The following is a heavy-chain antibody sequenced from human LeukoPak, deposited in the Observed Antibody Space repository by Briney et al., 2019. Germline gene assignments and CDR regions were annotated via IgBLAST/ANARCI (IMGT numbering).Heavy chain of an antibody. CDR3: ARSGGLQKFDY. D-gene: IGHD4-11*01. CDR2: ISGSGGST. J-gene: IGHJ4*02. V-gene: IGHV3-23*01. Sequence: AGGSLRLSCAASGFTFSSYAMSWVRQAPGKGLEGVSAISGSGGSTYYADSVKGRFTISRDNSKNTLYLQMNSLRTEDTAVYYCARSGGLQKFDYWGQGTLVTVSS. CDR1: GFTFSSYA.